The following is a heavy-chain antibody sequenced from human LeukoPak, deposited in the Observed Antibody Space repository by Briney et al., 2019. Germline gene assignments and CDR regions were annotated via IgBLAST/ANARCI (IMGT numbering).Heavy chain of an antibody. CDR2: IHYTGTT. J-gene: IGHJ5*01. V-gene: IGHV4-59*01. CDR3: ARGAGWYGS. CDR1: GGSISPNY. Sequence: PSETLSLTCTVSGGSISPNYWSWLRQPPGKGLEWIGYIHYTGTTRYNPSLNDRVTISVDTSKNQFSLKLRSVTATDTAVYYCARGAGWYGSWGQGTLVAVSS.